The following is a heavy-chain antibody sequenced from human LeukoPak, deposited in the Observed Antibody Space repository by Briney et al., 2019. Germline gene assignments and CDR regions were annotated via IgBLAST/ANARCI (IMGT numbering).Heavy chain of an antibody. CDR2: ISSSSSYI. CDR3: ARRSEGYSGTYYFDY. Sequence: GGSLRLSCAASGFTFSSYSMNWVRQAPGKGLEWVSSISSSSSYIYYADSVKGRFTISRDNAKNSLYLQMNSLRAEDTAVYYCARRSEGYSGTYYFDYWGQGTLVTVSS. CDR1: GFTFSSYS. J-gene: IGHJ4*02. V-gene: IGHV3-21*01. D-gene: IGHD1-7*01.